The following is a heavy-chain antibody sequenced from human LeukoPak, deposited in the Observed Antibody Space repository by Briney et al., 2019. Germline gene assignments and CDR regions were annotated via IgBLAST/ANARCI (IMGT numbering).Heavy chain of an antibody. V-gene: IGHV4-34*01. D-gene: IGHD6-6*01. J-gene: IGHJ4*02. CDR2: INHSGST. CDR1: GGSFSGYY. CDR3: ASLYSSSYY. Sequence: PSETLSLTCAVYGGSFSGYYWSWIRQPPGKGLEWIGEINHSGSTNYNPSLKSRVTISVDTSKNQFSLKLSSVTAADTAVYYCASLYSSSYYWGQGTLVTVSS.